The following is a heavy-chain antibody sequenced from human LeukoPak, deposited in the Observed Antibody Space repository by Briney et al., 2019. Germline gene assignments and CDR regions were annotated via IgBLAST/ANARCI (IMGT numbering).Heavy chain of an antibody. CDR1: GGSIGSGGYS. V-gene: IGHV4-30-4*07. D-gene: IGHD3-10*01. CDR2: IYYSGNT. Sequence: PSETLSLTCAVSGGSIGSGGYSWSWIRQPPGKGLEWIGYIYYSGNTYYNPSLKSRVTISVATSKNQFSLKLSSVTAADTAMYYCARESNYHGSGTGWFDPWGQGTLVTVSS. J-gene: IGHJ5*02. CDR3: ARESNYHGSGTGWFDP.